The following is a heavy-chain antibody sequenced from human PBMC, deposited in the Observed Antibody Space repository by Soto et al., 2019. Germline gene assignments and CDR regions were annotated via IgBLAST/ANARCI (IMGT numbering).Heavy chain of an antibody. CDR2: MYHSGVT. J-gene: IGHJ6*02. Sequence: SETLSLTCAVSGYSIRSGYFWGWIRQPPGKGLEWIGSMYHSGVTYYNLSLKSRVTISVDTSKNQLSLKLSSATAADTAVYYCARSMYSTSAQLYYGMDVWGQGTTVTVSS. CDR3: ARSMYSTSAQLYYGMDV. D-gene: IGHD6-6*01. V-gene: IGHV4-38-2*01. CDR1: GYSIRSGYF.